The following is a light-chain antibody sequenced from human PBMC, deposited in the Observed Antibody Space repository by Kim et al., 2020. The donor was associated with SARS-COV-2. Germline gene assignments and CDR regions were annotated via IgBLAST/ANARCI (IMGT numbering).Light chain of an antibody. CDR2: AAS. Sequence: ASVGDRVTITGRAGQSISTYLNWYQQKPGQAPKLLIYAASSLQSGVPSRFSGSGSGTDFTLTISSLQPEDFATYYCQQSYSTPPYTFGQGTKLEI. CDR1: QSISTY. CDR3: QQSYSTPPYT. J-gene: IGKJ2*01. V-gene: IGKV1-39*01.